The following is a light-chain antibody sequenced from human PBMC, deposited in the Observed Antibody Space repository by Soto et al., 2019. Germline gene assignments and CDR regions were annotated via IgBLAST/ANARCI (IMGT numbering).Light chain of an antibody. Sequence: EIVLTQSPGTLSLSPGERATLSCRASQSFSSSYLAWYQQKPGQAPRLLIYGASSRATGIPDRFSGSGSGTDFTLIISSLEPEDFAVYYCQHYGSALFTFSPGTKVDIK. CDR1: QSFSSSY. CDR2: GAS. J-gene: IGKJ3*01. CDR3: QHYGSALFT. V-gene: IGKV3-20*01.